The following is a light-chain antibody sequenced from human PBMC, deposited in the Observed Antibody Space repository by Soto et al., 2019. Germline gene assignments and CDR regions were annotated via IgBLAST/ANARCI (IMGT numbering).Light chain of an antibody. CDR3: SSYTSGSLLVV. Sequence: QSVLTQPASVSGSPGQSITISCTGTSGDIGGYNYVSWYQQHPGKAPKLMIYDVINRPSGISNRFSGSKSGNTASLTISGLQAEDEADYYCSSYTSGSLLVVFGGGTKLTVL. CDR2: DVI. J-gene: IGLJ2*01. V-gene: IGLV2-14*03. CDR1: SGDIGGYNY.